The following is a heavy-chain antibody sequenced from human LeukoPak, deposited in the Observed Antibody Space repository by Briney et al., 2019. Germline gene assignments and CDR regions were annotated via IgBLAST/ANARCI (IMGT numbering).Heavy chain of an antibody. Sequence: SVKVSCKASGYTFTSYGISWVRQAPGQGLEWMGRIIPILGIANYAQKFQGRVTITADKSASTAYMELSSLRSEDTAVYYCAGLMVRGDLIDYWGQGTLVTVSS. CDR3: AGLMVRGDLIDY. V-gene: IGHV1-69*04. J-gene: IGHJ4*02. CDR1: GYTFTSYG. D-gene: IGHD3-10*01. CDR2: IIPILGIA.